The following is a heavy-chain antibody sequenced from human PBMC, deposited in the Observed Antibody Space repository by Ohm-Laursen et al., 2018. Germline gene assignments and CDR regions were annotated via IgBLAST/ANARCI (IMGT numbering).Heavy chain of an antibody. D-gene: IGHD5-12*01. J-gene: IGHJ4*02. Sequence: SLRLSCTASGFTFSSYGMHWVRQAPGKGLEWVAVISYDGSNKYYADSVRGRFTISRDNSKNTLYLQMNSLRAEDTAVYYCAKTWLFRGYDYYFDYWGQGTLVTVSS. CDR1: GFTFSSYG. CDR3: AKTWLFRGYDYYFDY. V-gene: IGHV3-30*18. CDR2: ISYDGSNK.